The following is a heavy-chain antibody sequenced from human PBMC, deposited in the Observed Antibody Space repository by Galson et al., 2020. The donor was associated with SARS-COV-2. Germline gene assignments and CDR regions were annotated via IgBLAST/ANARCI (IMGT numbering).Heavy chain of an antibody. CDR1: GGSISSSSYY. CDR2: IYYSGST. V-gene: IGHV4-39*07. CDR3: ARVVIVVVVITTRPGYFDY. D-gene: IGHD3-22*01. Sequence: SETLSLTCTVSGGSISSSSYYWGWIRQPPGQGLEWIGSIYYSGSTYYNPSLKSRVTISVDTSKNQFSLKLSSVTAADTAVYYCARVVIVVVVITTRPGYFDYWGQGTLVTVSS. J-gene: IGHJ4*02.